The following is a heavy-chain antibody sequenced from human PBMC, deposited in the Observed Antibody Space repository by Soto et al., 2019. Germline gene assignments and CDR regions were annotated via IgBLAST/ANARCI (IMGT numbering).Heavy chain of an antibody. CDR2: INQDGSEK. D-gene: IGHD3-22*01. CDR3: ARTRLRETSGYRHLDL. CDR1: GFTLSNYW. V-gene: IGHV3-7*05. J-gene: IGHJ2*01. Sequence: EVQLVESGGGLVQPGGSLRLSCAASGFTLSNYWMAWVRQAPGKGLEWVANINQDGSEKHYVDSAKGRFTISSDNARSSLYLQTNSLSAEGTAVFYCARTRLRETSGYRHLDLWGRGTLVAVSS.